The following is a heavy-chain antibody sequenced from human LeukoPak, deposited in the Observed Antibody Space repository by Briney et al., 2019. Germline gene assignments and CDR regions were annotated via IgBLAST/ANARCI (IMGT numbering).Heavy chain of an antibody. CDR3: TRVGNDDVWGSYRPTDYFDY. J-gene: IGHJ4*02. D-gene: IGHD3-16*01. V-gene: IGHV1-2*02. CDR2: INPNSGGT. Sequence: ASVKVSCKASGYPFTGYFLHWVRQAPGQGLEWMGWINPNSGGTNYARKFQGRVTMTRDTSISTAYMELSRLRSDDTAVYYCTRVGNDDVWGSYRPTDYFDYRGQGTLVTVSS. CDR1: GYPFTGYF.